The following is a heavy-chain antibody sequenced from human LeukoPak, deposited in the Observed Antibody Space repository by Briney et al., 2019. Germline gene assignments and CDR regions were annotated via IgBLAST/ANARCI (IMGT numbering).Heavy chain of an antibody. CDR2: ISSSGSTI. CDR3: AKDLLLSVDLPNWFDS. J-gene: IGHJ5*01. D-gene: IGHD2-15*01. V-gene: IGHV3-11*04. CDR1: GFTFSDYY. Sequence: SGGSLRLSCAASGFTFSDYYMSWIRQAPGKGLEWVSYISSSGSTIYYADSVKGRFTISRDNAKNSLYLQMNNLRADDTAVYYCAKDLLLSVDLPNWFDSWGQGTLVTVSS.